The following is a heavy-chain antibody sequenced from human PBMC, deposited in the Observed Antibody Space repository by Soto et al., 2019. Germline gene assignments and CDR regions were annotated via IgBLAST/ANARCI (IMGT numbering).Heavy chain of an antibody. CDR2: ISYDGSKK. V-gene: IGHV3-30*04. CDR3: AKDLDVVVVVTATRGLDV. Sequence: VQLVESGGGLVQPGRSLRLSCTGSGFNFGDYAVSWVRQAPGKGLEWVAVISYDGSKKFYADSVTGRFTISRDNSKNTLYLQMNTLRVEDTAVYYCAKDLDVVVVVTATRGLDVWGQGTTVTVSS. D-gene: IGHD2-15*01. CDR1: GFNFGDYA. J-gene: IGHJ6*02.